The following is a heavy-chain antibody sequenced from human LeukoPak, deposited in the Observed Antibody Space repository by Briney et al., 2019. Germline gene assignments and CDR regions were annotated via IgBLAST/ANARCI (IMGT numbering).Heavy chain of an antibody. CDR1: GYSISSGYY. CDR2: IYHSGST. D-gene: IGHD3-22*01. Sequence: SETLSLTCTVSGYSISSGYYWGWIRQPPGKGLEWIGSIYHSGSTYYNPSLKSRVTISVDTSKNQFSLKLSSVTAADTAVYYCARDYYYDSSGYFPDAFDIWGQGTMVTVSS. CDR3: ARDYYYDSSGYFPDAFDI. V-gene: IGHV4-38-2*02. J-gene: IGHJ3*02.